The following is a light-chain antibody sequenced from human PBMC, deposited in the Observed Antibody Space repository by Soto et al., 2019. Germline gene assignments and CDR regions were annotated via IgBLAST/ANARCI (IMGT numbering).Light chain of an antibody. Sequence: EIVLTQSPGTLSLSPGERATLSCRASQSAGRTYVAWYQQKPGQAPRLLIHGISNRASGIPDRFSGSGSGTDFTLTISRLEPEDSAVYYCQQYSDWPPLTFGGGTKVEIK. CDR2: GIS. CDR1: QSAGRTY. J-gene: IGKJ4*01. CDR3: QQYSDWPPLT. V-gene: IGKV3-20*01.